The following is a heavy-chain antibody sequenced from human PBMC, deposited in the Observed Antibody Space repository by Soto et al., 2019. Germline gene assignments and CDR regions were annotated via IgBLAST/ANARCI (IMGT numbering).Heavy chain of an antibody. CDR2: IYYTGST. Sequence: SETLSLTCTVSGGSISSYYWSWIRQPPGKGLEWIGNIYYTGSTYYNPSLKSRVTISVDTSKNQFSLKLSSVTAADTAVYYCARVRVPPGTPRFDYWGQGTLVTVSS. D-gene: IGHD1-1*01. CDR1: GGSISSYY. V-gene: IGHV4-59*12. J-gene: IGHJ4*02. CDR3: ARVRVPPGTPRFDY.